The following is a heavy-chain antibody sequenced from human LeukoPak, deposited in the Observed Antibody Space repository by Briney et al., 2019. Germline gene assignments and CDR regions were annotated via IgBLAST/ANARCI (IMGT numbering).Heavy chain of an antibody. V-gene: IGHV3-15*01. CDR1: GFTFSNAW. Sequence: GGSLRLSCATYGFTFSNAWMTWVRQAQGKGLEWVGRIKTKGEGGTVDYAAPVKDRFTISRDDSKNTLYLQMNSLKTEDTAIYYCMSDLDNWGQGTLVTVSS. CDR2: IKTKGEGGTV. J-gene: IGHJ4*02. CDR3: MSDLDN.